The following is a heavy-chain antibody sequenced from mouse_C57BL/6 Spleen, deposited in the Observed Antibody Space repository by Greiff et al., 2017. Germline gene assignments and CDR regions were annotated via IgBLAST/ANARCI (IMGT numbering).Heavy chain of an antibody. CDR3: DIYYGYGQGYAMDY. D-gene: IGHD2-2*01. J-gene: IGHJ4*01. V-gene: IGHV2-6*03. CDR2: IWSDGST. CDR1: GFSLTSYG. Sequence: QVQLKQSGPGLVAPSQSLSITCTVSGFSLTSYGVHWVRQPPGKGLEWLVVIWSDGSTTYNSALKSRLSISKDNSKSQVFLKMNSLQTDDTAMYYCDIYYGYGQGYAMDYWGQGTSVTVSS.